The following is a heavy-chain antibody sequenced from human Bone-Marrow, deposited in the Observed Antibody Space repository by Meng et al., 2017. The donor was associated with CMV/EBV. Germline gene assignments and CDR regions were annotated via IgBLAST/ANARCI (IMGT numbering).Heavy chain of an antibody. CDR1: GGSFSGYY. Sequence: QAQLQQWGHGLLKPSETLSLTCAVYGGSFSGYYWSWIRQPPGKGLEWIAEINHSGNTNYNPSLKSRVTISVDTSKNQFSLKLSSVTAADTAVYYCATVGLGMNWFDPWGQGTLVTVSS. J-gene: IGHJ5*02. CDR3: ATVGLGMNWFDP. CDR2: INHSGNT. V-gene: IGHV4-34*01.